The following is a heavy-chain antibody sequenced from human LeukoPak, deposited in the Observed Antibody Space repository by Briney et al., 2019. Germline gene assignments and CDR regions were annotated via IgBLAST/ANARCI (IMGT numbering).Heavy chain of an antibody. CDR1: GGSISSYY. Sequence: SETLSLTCTVSGGSISSYYWSWIRQPAGNGLEWIGRIYTSGSTNYNPSLKSRVTISVDKSKNQFSLKLSSVTAADTAVYYCAREIYDSSGFNFDYWGQGTLVTVSS. D-gene: IGHD3-22*01. J-gene: IGHJ4*02. CDR2: IYTSGST. CDR3: AREIYDSSGFNFDY. V-gene: IGHV4-4*07.